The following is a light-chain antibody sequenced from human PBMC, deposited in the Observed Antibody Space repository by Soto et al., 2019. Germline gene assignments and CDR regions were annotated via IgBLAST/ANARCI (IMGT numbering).Light chain of an antibody. CDR3: QSYDSSLRVV. CDR1: SSNIGAGYD. CDR2: GNS. J-gene: IGLJ2*01. V-gene: IGLV1-40*01. Sequence: QSVLTQPPSVSGAPGQRVTISCTGSSSNIGAGYDVHWYQQLPGTAPKLLIYGNSNRPSGVPDRFSGSKSGTSASLVITGLQAEDEAEYYCQSYDSSLRVVFGGGTKLTVL.